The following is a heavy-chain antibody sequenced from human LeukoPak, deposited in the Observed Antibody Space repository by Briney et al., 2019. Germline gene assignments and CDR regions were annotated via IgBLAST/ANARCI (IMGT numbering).Heavy chain of an antibody. D-gene: IGHD6-6*01. CDR1: GYTFTSYD. J-gene: IGHJ4*02. CDR3: ARDARSIAARPLVY. CDR2: MNPNSGNT. Sequence: ASVKVSCKASGYTFTSYDINWVRQATGQGLEWMGWMNPNSGNTGYAQKFQGRVTMTRNTSISTAYMELSSLRSEDTAVYYCARDARSIAARPLVYWGQGTLVTVSS. V-gene: IGHV1-8*01.